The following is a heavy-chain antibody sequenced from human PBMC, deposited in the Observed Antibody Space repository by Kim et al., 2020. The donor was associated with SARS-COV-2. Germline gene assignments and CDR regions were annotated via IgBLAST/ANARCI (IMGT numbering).Heavy chain of an antibody. D-gene: IGHD6-13*01. V-gene: IGHV3-11*05. CDR1: GFTFSDYY. J-gene: IGHJ3*02. Sequence: GGSLRLSCAASGFTFSDYYMSWIRQAPGKGLEWVSYISSSSSYTNYADSVKGRFTISRDNAKNSLYLQMNSLRAEDTAVYYCAREYSSSWSDAFDIWGQGTMVTVSS. CDR3: AREYSSSWSDAFDI. CDR2: ISSSSSYT.